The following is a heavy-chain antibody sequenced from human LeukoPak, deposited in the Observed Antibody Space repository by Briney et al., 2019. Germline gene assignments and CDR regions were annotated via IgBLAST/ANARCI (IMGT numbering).Heavy chain of an antibody. D-gene: IGHD1-7*01. CDR3: AKPLTNYVRSNVFDS. CDR2: ISANGEHT. V-gene: IGHV3-23*01. Sequence: GGSLRLSCGATGFSFSNYAMTWVRQAPGKGLEWVSPISANGEHTYYADSVKGRFTVSRDNSKNALYLQMHRLRVDDTAVYYCAKPLTNYVRSNVFDSWGQGTLVTVSS. CDR1: GFSFSNYA. J-gene: IGHJ4*02.